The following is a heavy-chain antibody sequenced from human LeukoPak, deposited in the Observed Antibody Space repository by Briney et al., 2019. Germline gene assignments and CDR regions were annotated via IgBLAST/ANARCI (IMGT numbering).Heavy chain of an antibody. D-gene: IGHD3-10*01. J-gene: IGHJ4*02. CDR2: ISGSGGST. CDR3: AKDGGSGSRPLDY. CDR1: GFTFSSYA. Sequence: GGSLRLSCAASGFTFSSYAMSWVRQAPGKGLEWVSTISGSGGSTYYADSVKGRFTISRDNSKNTLYLQMNSLRAEDTAVYYCAKDGGSGSRPLDYWGQGTLVTVSS. V-gene: IGHV3-23*01.